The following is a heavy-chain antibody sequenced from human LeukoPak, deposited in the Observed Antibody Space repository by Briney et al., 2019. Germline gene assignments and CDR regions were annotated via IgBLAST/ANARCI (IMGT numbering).Heavy chain of an antibody. D-gene: IGHD6-19*01. J-gene: IGHJ4*02. CDR2: ISAYNGNT. V-gene: IGHV1-18*01. CDR1: GYTFTSYG. Sequence: GASVKVSCKASGYTFTSYGISWVRQAPGQGLEWMGRISAYNGNTNYAQKVQGRVTMTTDTSTSTAYMELRSLRSDDTAVYYCARDLTPIAVAGRFDYWGQGTLVTVSS. CDR3: ARDLTPIAVAGRFDY.